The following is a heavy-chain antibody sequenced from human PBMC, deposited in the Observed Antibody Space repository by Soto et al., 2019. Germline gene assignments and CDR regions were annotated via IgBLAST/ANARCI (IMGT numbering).Heavy chain of an antibody. CDR1: GFTFSSYA. CDR2: ISGSGGST. Sequence: DVQLLESGGGLVQPGGSLRLSCAASGFTFSSYAMKWVRQAPGKGLEWVSAISGSGGSTYYADSVKGRFTISRDNSRNTLYLQMNRLRAEDTAVYYWAKDRAAAGSYGMDVWGQGTTVTVSS. V-gene: IGHV3-23*01. CDR3: AKDRAAAGSYGMDV. D-gene: IGHD6-13*01. J-gene: IGHJ6*02.